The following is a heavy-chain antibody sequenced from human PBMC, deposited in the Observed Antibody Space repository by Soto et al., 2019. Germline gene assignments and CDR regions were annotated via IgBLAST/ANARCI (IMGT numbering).Heavy chain of an antibody. V-gene: IGHV3-74*01. Sequence: GGSLRLSCAASGFTFTSYWMHWVRQVPGKGLVWVSRINGDGSYASYADFVKGRFTISRDNAKNTVHLQMNSLSAEDTAVYYCARDFTTAETPGDDFDYWGQGIPVTVSS. CDR2: INGDGSYA. CDR1: GFTFTSYW. J-gene: IGHJ4*02. CDR3: ARDFTTAETPGDDFDY. D-gene: IGHD4-17*01.